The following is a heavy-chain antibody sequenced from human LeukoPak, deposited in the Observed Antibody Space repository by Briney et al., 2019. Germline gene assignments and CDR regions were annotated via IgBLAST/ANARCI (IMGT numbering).Heavy chain of an antibody. Sequence: ASVKVSCKASGGTFSSYAISWVRQAPGQGLEWMGGIIPIFGTANYAQKFQGRVTITADESTSTAYMELSSLRSEDTAVYYCASPQSGSYDSEFDYWGRGTLVTVSS. CDR3: ASPQSGSYDSEFDY. J-gene: IGHJ4*02. V-gene: IGHV1-69*13. CDR1: GGTFSSYA. CDR2: IIPIFGTA. D-gene: IGHD1-26*01.